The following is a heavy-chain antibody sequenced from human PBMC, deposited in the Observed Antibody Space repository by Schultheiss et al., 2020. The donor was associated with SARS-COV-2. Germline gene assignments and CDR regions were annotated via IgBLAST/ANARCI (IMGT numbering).Heavy chain of an antibody. D-gene: IGHD3-22*01. J-gene: IGHJ3*02. V-gene: IGHV1-2*02. Sequence: ASVKVSCKASGYTFTGYYMHWVRQAPGQGLEWMGWINPNSGGTNYAQKFQGRVTITADKSTSTAYMELSSLRSEDTAVYYCARGYHLYYYDSSGIDAFDIWGQGTMVTVSS. CDR2: INPNSGGT. CDR3: ARGYHLYYYDSSGIDAFDI. CDR1: GYTFTGYY.